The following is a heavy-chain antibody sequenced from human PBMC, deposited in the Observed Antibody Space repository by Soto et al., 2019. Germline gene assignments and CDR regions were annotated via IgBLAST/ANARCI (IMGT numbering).Heavy chain of an antibody. CDR3: ARGRGKHYYDSRGCMDV. J-gene: IGHJ6*02. V-gene: IGHV1-69*01. Sequence: QVQLVQSGAEVKKPGSSVQVSCKASGGTFSSYAISWVRQAPGQGLEWMGGIIPIFGTANYAQKFQGRVTITADESTSTAYMELSSLRSEDTAVYYCARGRGKHYYDSRGCMDVWGQGTTVTGSS. CDR2: IIPIFGTA. D-gene: IGHD3-22*01. CDR1: GGTFSSYA.